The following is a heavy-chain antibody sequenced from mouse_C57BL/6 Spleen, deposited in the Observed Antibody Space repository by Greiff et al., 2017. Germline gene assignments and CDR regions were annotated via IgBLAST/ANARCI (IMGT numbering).Heavy chain of an antibody. D-gene: IGHD2-5*01. CDR2: IYPGDGDT. Sequence: VQGVESGPELVKPGASVKISCKASGYAFSSSWMNWVKQRPGKGLEWIGRIYPGDGDTNYNGKFKGKATLTADKSSSTAYMQLSSLTSEDSAVYFCARWGYYSTDRDYWGQGTTLTVSS. J-gene: IGHJ2*01. CDR3: ARWGYYSTDRDY. V-gene: IGHV1-82*01. CDR1: GYAFSSSW.